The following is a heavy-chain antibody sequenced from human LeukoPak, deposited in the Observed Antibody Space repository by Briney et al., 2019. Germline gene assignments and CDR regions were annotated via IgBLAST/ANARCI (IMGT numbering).Heavy chain of an antibody. J-gene: IGHJ4*02. V-gene: IGHV3-74*01. D-gene: IGHD3-16*01. CDR2: ISPDGSRT. CDR3: ARGLGSLVAGY. Sequence: GGSLRLSCAASGFTFSNHWMHWVRQTPEKGLVWVSNISPDGSRTDYADSVKGRFTISRDNAENTLYLQMNSLRAEDTAVYYCARGLGSLVAGYWGQGTLVTVSS. CDR1: GFTFSNHW.